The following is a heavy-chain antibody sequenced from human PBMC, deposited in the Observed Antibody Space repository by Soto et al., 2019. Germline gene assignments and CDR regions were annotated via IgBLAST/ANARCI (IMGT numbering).Heavy chain of an antibody. Sequence: PSETLSLTCTVSGGSISSGGYYWSWIRQHPGKGLEWIGYIYYSGSTYYNLSLKSRVTISVDTSKNQFSLKLSSVTAADTAVYYCARAISNIVSNGWFDPWGQGTLVTVSS. CDR3: ARAISNIVSNGWFDP. V-gene: IGHV4-31*03. D-gene: IGHD2-15*01. CDR2: IYYSGST. J-gene: IGHJ5*02. CDR1: GGSISSGGYY.